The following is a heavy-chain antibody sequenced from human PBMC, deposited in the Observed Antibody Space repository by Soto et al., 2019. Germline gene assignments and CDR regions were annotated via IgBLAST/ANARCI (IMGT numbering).Heavy chain of an antibody. V-gene: IGHV1-69*04. CDR1: GGTFSSYT. CDR3: ARETGIYCSGGSCYSEGAFDI. J-gene: IGHJ3*02. Sequence: SVKVSCKASGGTFSSYTISWVRQAPGQGLEWMGRIIPILGIANYAQKFQGRVTITADKSTSTAYMGLSSLRSEDTAVYYCARETGIYCSGGSCYSEGAFDIWGQGTMVTVSS. D-gene: IGHD2-15*01. CDR2: IIPILGIA.